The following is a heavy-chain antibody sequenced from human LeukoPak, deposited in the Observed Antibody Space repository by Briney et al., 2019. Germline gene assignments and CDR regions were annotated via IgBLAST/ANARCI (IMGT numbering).Heavy chain of an antibody. D-gene: IGHD1-26*01. CDR1: GGSISSYS. CDR2: IYNSGST. CDR3: ARHGREPGLIDY. V-gene: IGHV4-4*07. J-gene: IGHJ4*02. Sequence: SETLSLTCTVSGGSISSYSWSWIRQPAGKGLEWIGRIYNSGSTNYNPSLKSRVTMSVDTSKNQFSLELSSVTAADTAVYYCARHGREPGLIDYWGQGTLVTVSS.